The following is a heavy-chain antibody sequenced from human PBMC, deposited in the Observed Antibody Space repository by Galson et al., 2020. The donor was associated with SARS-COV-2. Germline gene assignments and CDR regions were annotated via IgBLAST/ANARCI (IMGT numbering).Heavy chain of an antibody. CDR1: GFTVSSNY. V-gene: IGHV3-53*01. Sequence: GGSLRLSCAASGFTVSSNYMSWVRQAPGKGLEWVSVIYSDGSTYYADSVKGRFTISRDNSKNTLYLQMNSLRAEDTAVYYCARETIGDYGDHGWGQGTLVTVSS. CDR3: ARETIGDYGDHG. J-gene: IGHJ4*02. D-gene: IGHD4-17*01. CDR2: IYSDGST.